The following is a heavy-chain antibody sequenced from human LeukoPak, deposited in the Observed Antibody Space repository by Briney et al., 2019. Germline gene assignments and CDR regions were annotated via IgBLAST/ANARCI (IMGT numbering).Heavy chain of an antibody. CDR2: IIGSSGTT. V-gene: IGHV3-23*01. J-gene: IGHJ4*02. D-gene: IGHD5-12*01. CDR3: AKGAYDYIEIAYFDY. Sequence: GGSLRLSCVASGCSFNNYALNWVRQSPGKGLEWVSLIIGSSGTTFYADSVKGRFTISRDKSKSTLYLQMNSLRAEDTAVYYCAKGAYDYIEIAYFDYWGQGSLVTVSS. CDR1: GCSFNNYA.